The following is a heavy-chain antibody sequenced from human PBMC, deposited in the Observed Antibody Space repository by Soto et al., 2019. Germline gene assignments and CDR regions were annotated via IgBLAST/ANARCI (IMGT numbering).Heavy chain of an antibody. D-gene: IGHD6-19*01. Sequence: SETLSLTCTVSDDSITSGAYYWGLIRQPPGKGLEWIGTIQYRGSTYYNPSLKSRVTMSVDTSKNQYSLKLSSVTAADTAVYYCAREWRGSSGWFIDYWGQGTLVTVSS. CDR3: AREWRGSSGWFIDY. CDR2: IQYRGST. J-gene: IGHJ4*02. CDR1: DDSITSGAYY. V-gene: IGHV4-39*07.